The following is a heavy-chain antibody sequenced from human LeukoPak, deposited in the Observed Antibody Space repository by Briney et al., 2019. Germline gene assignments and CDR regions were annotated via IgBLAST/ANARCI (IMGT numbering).Heavy chain of an antibody. CDR3: AKDIRPSGSYGWFDP. CDR1: GFTFSSYA. D-gene: IGHD3-16*01. J-gene: IGHJ5*02. CDR2: ISGSGRST. Sequence: GGSLRLSCAASGFTFSSYAMSWVRQAPGKGLEWVSAISGSGRSTYYADSVKGRFTISRDNSKSTLYLQMNSLRPEDTAVYSCAKDIRPSGSYGWFDPRGQGTLVTVSS. V-gene: IGHV3-23*01.